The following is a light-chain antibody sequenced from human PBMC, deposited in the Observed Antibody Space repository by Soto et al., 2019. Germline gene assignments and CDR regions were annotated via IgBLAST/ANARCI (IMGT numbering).Light chain of an antibody. CDR1: QSINKW. Sequence: DIQMTQSPSTLSASVGDRVIITCRASQSINKWLAWYQQKAGKAPKLLIYEASSLQSGVPSRFSGSGSGTEFTLTINSLQPDDFAAYYIQQHNSPPFTCGPGTKVDI. J-gene: IGKJ3*01. CDR2: EAS. V-gene: IGKV1-5*03. CDR3: QQHNSPPFT.